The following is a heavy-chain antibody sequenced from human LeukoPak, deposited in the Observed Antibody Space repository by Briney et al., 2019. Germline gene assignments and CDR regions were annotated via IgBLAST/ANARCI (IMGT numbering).Heavy chain of an antibody. V-gene: IGHV4-59*01. CDR1: GGSISSYY. CDR2: IYYSGST. D-gene: IGHD1-26*01. J-gene: IGHJ4*02. CDR3: ARPNYSGSYRYYFDY. Sequence: PSETLSLTCTVSGGSISSYYWSWIRQPPGKGLEWIGYIYYSGSTNYNPSLKSRVTISVDTSKNQFSLKLSSVTAADTAVYYCARPNYSGSYRYYFDYWGQGTLVTVSS.